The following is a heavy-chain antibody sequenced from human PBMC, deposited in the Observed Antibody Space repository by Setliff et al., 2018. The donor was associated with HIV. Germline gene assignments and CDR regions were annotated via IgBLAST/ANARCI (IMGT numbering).Heavy chain of an antibody. J-gene: IGHJ4*02. Sequence: GSLRLSCEASGFTVSSSYMAWVRQAPGKGLEWVSTIYSDGSTYHRDSVKGRFTISRDNAKSTVYLQMNSLRVEDTAVYYCTRDQINAGWSFDYWGRGTLVTVSS. CDR3: TRDQINAGWSFDY. V-gene: IGHV3-66*01. D-gene: IGHD6-19*01. CDR1: GFTVSSSY. CDR2: IYSDGST.